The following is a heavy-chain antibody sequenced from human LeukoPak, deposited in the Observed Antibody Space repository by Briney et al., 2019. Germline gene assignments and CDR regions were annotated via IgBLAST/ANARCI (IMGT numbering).Heavy chain of an antibody. Sequence: GASLKVSCKASGYTFTSYDINWVRQATGQGLEWMGWMNPNSGNTGYAQKFQGRVTMTRNTSISTAYMELSSLRSEDTAVYYCARGSSYYDSSGYGYFDYWGQGTLVTVSS. CDR1: GYTFTSYD. CDR2: MNPNSGNT. J-gene: IGHJ4*02. CDR3: ARGSSYYDSSGYGYFDY. D-gene: IGHD3-22*01. V-gene: IGHV1-8*01.